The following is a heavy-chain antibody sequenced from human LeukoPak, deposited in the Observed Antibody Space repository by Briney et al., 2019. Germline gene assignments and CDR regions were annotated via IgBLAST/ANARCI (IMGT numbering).Heavy chain of an antibody. V-gene: IGHV3-74*01. CDR1: GFTFSSYW. J-gene: IGHJ3*02. CDR2: INSDGSST. Sequence: GGSLRLSCAASGFTFSSYWMHWVRQAPGKGLVWVSRINSDGSSTSYADSVKGRFTISRDSAKNTLYLQMNSLRAEDTAVYYCARDDHSGSLHDAFDIWGQGTMVTVSS. D-gene: IGHD1-26*01. CDR3: ARDDHSGSLHDAFDI.